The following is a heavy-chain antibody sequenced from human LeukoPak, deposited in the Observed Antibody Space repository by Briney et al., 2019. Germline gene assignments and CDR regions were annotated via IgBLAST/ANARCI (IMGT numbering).Heavy chain of an antibody. CDR1: GGSISSYY. Sequence: TETLSLTCTVSGGSISSYYWSWIRQPPGKGLGWIGYIYYSGSTNYNPSLKSRVTISVDTSKNQFSLKLSSVTAADTAVYYCARAGCSSTSCPFDYWGQRTLVTVSS. D-gene: IGHD2-2*01. V-gene: IGHV4-59*01. J-gene: IGHJ4*02. CDR2: IYYSGST. CDR3: ARAGCSSTSCPFDY.